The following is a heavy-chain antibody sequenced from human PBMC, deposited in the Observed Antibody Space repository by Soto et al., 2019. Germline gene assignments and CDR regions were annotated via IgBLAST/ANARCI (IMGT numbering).Heavy chain of an antibody. Sequence: SETLSLTCTVSGGSISSYYWSWIRQSPGKGLEWIGYIYYSGSTNYNPSLKSRVTISVDTSKNQFSLKLSSVTAADTAVYYCARHEGIAADFDYWGQGTLVTVSS. J-gene: IGHJ4*02. CDR1: GGSISSYY. V-gene: IGHV4-59*08. CDR2: IYYSGST. CDR3: ARHEGIAADFDY. D-gene: IGHD6-13*01.